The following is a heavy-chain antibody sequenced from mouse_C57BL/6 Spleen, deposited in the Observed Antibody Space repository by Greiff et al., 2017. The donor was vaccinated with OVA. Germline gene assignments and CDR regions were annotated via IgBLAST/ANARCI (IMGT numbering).Heavy chain of an antibody. J-gene: IGHJ3*01. D-gene: IGHD1-1*01. Sequence: EVKLVESGPELVKPGASVKISCKASGYSFTGYYMNWVKQSPEKSLEWIGEINPSTGGTTYNQKFKAKATLTVDKSSSTAYMQLKSLTSEDSAVYYCARGGSFFAYWGQGTLVTVSA. CDR3: ARGGSFFAY. CDR2: INPSTGGT. CDR1: GYSFTGYY. V-gene: IGHV1-42*01.